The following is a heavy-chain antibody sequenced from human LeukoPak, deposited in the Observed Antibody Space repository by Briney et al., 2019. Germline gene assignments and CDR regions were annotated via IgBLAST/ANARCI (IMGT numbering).Heavy chain of an antibody. CDR1: GYTFTSYG. CDR3: ARGGIDIVSVPVSNWFDP. V-gene: IGHV1-18*01. Sequence: ASVKVSCKASGYTFTSYGISWVRQAPGQGLKWMGWISAYNGNTNYAQKLQGRVTMTTDTSTSTAYMELRSLRSDDTAVYYCARGGIDIVSVPVSNWFDPWGQGTLVTVSS. J-gene: IGHJ5*02. D-gene: IGHD2/OR15-2a*01. CDR2: ISAYNGNT.